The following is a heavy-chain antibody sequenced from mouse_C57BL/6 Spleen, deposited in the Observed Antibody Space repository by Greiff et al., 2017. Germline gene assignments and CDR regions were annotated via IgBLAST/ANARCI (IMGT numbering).Heavy chain of an antibody. CDR1: GYTFTSYW. V-gene: IGHV1-61*01. Sequence: QVQLKQPGAELVRPGSSVKLSCKASGYTFTSYWMDWVKQRPGQGLEWIGNIYPSDSETHYNQKFKDKATLTVDKSSSTAYMQLSSLTSEDSAVYYCARWDYGSYFDYWGQGTTLTVSS. J-gene: IGHJ2*01. CDR3: ARWDYGSYFDY. CDR2: IYPSDSET. D-gene: IGHD1-1*01.